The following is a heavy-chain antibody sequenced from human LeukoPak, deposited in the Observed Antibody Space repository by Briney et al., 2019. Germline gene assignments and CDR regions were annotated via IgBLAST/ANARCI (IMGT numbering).Heavy chain of an antibody. Sequence: PGESLKISCKGSGYSFTSYWIGWVLQMPGKGLEWMVIIYPGDSDTKYSPSFQGQVTISADKSISTAYLQWTSLKASDTAMYYSARRDSGYENFDYWGQGTLVTVSS. D-gene: IGHD5-12*01. V-gene: IGHV5-51*01. CDR2: IYPGDSDT. J-gene: IGHJ4*02. CDR1: GYSFTSYW. CDR3: ARRDSGYENFDY.